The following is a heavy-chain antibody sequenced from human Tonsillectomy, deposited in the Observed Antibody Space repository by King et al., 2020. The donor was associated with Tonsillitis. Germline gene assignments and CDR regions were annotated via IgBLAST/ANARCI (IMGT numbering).Heavy chain of an antibody. J-gene: IGHJ4*02. CDR1: GFTFTNYW. Sequence: VQLVESGGGLVRPGGSLRLSCAASGFTFTNYWMSWVRQAPGKGLEWVADIKSDGNDKYYVDSVKGRFTISRDNAKNSLYLQMNSLRAEDTAVYYCARDAWVVEYSSSLDYWGQGTPVTVSS. D-gene: IGHD6-6*01. CDR2: IKSDGNDK. CDR3: ARDAWVVEYSSSLDY. V-gene: IGHV3-7*03.